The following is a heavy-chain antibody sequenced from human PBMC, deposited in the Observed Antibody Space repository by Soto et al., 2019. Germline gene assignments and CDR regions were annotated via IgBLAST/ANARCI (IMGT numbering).Heavy chain of an antibody. CDR2: MNPNSGNT. V-gene: IGHV1-8*01. CDR1: GYTFTSYD. Sequence: ASVKVSCKASGYTFTSYDINWVRQATGQGLEWMGWMNPNSGNTGYAQKFQGRVTMTRNTSISTAYMELSSLRSEDTAVYYCARGSHRRITIFGVVNGRGMDVWGQGTTVTVSS. D-gene: IGHD3-3*01. J-gene: IGHJ6*02. CDR3: ARGSHRRITIFGVVNGRGMDV.